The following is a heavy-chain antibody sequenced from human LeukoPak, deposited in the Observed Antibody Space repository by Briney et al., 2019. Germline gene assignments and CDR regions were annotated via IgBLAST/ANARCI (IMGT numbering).Heavy chain of an antibody. Sequence: SETLSLTCTVSGASINNNFWTWIRQPPGKGLEWIGYIYSSGSANYNPSLKSRVIISGDTSKNQISLNLTSVSAADTAVYFCARHRDYYDTWGHGTLVTVSS. CDR1: GASINNNF. V-gene: IGHV4-59*08. J-gene: IGHJ4*01. D-gene: IGHD3-22*01. CDR2: IYSSGSA. CDR3: ARHRDYYDT.